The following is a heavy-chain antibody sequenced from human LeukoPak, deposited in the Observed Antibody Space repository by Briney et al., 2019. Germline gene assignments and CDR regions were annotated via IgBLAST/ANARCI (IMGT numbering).Heavy chain of an antibody. CDR3: ARDRREIVVVTANYYYYGMDV. J-gene: IGHJ6*02. CDR1: GGTFSSYA. CDR2: IIPILGIA. V-gene: IGHV1-69*04. D-gene: IGHD3-22*01. Sequence: ASVKVSCKASGGTFSSYAIRWVRQAPGQGLEWMGRIIPILGIANYAQKFQGRVTITADKSTSTAYMELSSLRSEDTAVYYCARDRREIVVVTANYYYYGMDVWGQATTVTVSS.